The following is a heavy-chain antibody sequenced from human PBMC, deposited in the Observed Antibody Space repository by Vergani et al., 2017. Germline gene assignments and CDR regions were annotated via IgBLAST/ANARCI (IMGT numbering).Heavy chain of an antibody. CDR1: GGTFSSYT. CDR2: IIPILGIA. J-gene: IGHJ5*02. CDR3: ARDGKRYSSSWYWFDP. D-gene: IGHD6-13*01. Sequence: QVQLVQSGAEVKKPGSSVKVSCKASGGTFSSYTISWVRQAPGQGLEWMGRIIPILGIANYAQKFQGRVTITADKSTSTAYMELSSLRSEDTAVYYCARDGKRYSSSWYWFDPWGQGTLVTVSS. V-gene: IGHV1-69*08.